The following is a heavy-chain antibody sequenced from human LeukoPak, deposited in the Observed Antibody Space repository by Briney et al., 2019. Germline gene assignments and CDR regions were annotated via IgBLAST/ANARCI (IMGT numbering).Heavy chain of an antibody. D-gene: IGHD3-10*01. Sequence: GGSLRLSCAASGFTFSSYGMHWVRQAPGKGLEWVAVISYDGSNKYYADSVKGRFTISRDNAKNSLYLQMNSLRAEDTAVYYCAREVKAHYYGSGSYPTFDYWGQGTLVTVSS. J-gene: IGHJ4*02. CDR3: AREVKAHYYGSGSYPTFDY. CDR1: GFTFSSYG. V-gene: IGHV3-30*03. CDR2: ISYDGSNK.